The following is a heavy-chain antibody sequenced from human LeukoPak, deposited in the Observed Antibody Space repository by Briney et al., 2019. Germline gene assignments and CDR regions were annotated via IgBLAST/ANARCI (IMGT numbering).Heavy chain of an antibody. Sequence: PSETLSLTCTVSGGSISSSSYYWGWIRQPPGKGLEWIGSIYYSGSTYYNPSLKSRVTISVDTSKNQFSLKLSSVTAADTAVYYCARRSSPDIVVVPAATFDYWGQGTLVTVSS. J-gene: IGHJ4*02. CDR1: GGSISSSSYY. V-gene: IGHV4-39*01. CDR3: ARRSSPDIVVVPAATFDY. CDR2: IYYSGST. D-gene: IGHD2-2*01.